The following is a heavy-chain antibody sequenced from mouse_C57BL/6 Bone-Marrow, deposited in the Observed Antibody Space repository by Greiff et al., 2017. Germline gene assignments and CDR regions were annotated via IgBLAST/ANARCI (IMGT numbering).Heavy chain of an antibody. D-gene: IGHD2-5*01. CDR3: TRLGGYSNYVCLDY. J-gene: IGHJ2*01. CDR1: GYTFTDYE. CDR2: IDPETGGT. V-gene: IGHV1-15*01. Sequence: QVQLKESGAELVRPGASVTLSCKASGYTFTDYEMHWVKQTPVHGLEWIGAIDPETGGTAYNQKFKGKAILTADKSSSTAYMALRSLTSEDSAVYYCTRLGGYSNYVCLDYWGQGTTLTVSS.